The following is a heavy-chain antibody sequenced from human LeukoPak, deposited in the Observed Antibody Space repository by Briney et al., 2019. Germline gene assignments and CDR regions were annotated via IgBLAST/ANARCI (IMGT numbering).Heavy chain of an antibody. D-gene: IGHD3-9*01. J-gene: IGHJ4*02. CDR2: AYNSGST. V-gene: IGHV4-61*01. CDR1: GDSVSSDSYY. CDR3: ARGTGGDVILSFDY. Sequence: PSETLSLTCSVSGDSVSSDSYYWSWIRQPPGKGLEWIGYAYNSGSTNYNPSLKSRITISVETSKNQFSLKLNSVTAADTAVYYCARGTGGDVILSFDYWGQGTLVTVSS.